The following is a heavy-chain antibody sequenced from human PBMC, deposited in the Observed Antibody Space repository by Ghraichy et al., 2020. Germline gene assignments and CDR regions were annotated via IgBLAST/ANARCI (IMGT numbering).Heavy chain of an antibody. CDR2: INHSGST. CDR1: GGSFSGYY. CDR3: ARGRYYGSGSYSGPFGS. Sequence: SETLSLTCAVYGGSFSGYYWSWIRQPPGKGLEWIGEINHSGSTNYNPSLKSRVTISVDTSKNQFSLKLSSVTAADTAVYYCARGRYYGSGSYSGPFGSWGQGSLVTVSS. V-gene: IGHV4-34*01. D-gene: IGHD3-10*01. J-gene: IGHJ4*02.